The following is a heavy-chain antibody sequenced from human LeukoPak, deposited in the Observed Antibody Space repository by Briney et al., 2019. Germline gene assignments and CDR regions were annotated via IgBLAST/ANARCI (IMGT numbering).Heavy chain of an antibody. CDR2: SRDKANSYTT. CDR3: AREGWRLGSYHDAFDI. Sequence: GGSLRLSCAASGFTFSDHNMNWVRQVPGKGLAWVGRSRDKANSYTTEYAASVKGRFTISRDDSKNSLYLQMNSLKTEDTAVYYCAREGWRLGSYHDAFDIWGQGTMVTVSS. CDR1: GFTFSDHN. D-gene: IGHD1-26*01. J-gene: IGHJ3*02. V-gene: IGHV3-72*01.